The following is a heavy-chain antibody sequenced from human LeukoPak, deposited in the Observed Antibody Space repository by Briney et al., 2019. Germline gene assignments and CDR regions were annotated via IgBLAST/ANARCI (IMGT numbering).Heavy chain of an antibody. J-gene: IGHJ4*02. D-gene: IGHD6-19*01. CDR3: AKGKASEAGSLDY. V-gene: IGHV3-23*01. CDR1: GFTFSSYV. CDR2: ISGSGDKT. Sequence: TGGSLRLSCAASGFTFSSYVLNWVRQAPGKGLEWVSAISGSGDKTYDADSVKGRFTISRDNSKNTLYLQMSSLRAEDTAVYYCAKGKASEAGSLDYWGQGTLVTVSS.